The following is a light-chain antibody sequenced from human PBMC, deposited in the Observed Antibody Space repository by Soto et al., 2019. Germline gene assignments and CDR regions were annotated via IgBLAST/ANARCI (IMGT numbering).Light chain of an antibody. CDR2: GAS. J-gene: IGKJ4*01. Sequence: DIQMTQSPSSLSASVGDRVTITCRTSQSISRYLNWYQQKPGRAPKLLIYGASTLESGVPSRFSGSGSGTDFTLTINYLQPEEFASYICQESYSTPLCFGGGTKVDIK. CDR1: QSISRY. V-gene: IGKV1-39*01. CDR3: QESYSTPLC.